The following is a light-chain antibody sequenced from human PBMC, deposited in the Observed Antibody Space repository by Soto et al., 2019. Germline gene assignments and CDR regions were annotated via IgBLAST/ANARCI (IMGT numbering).Light chain of an antibody. CDR3: QQSYSYPHS. V-gene: IGKV1-39*01. CDR2: TAP. Sequence: DIQMTQSPSSLSAYVGDRVTIACRASQNINIYLNWYQQRPGKAPKLLVTTAPTFQSGVPSRFSASGSGADLTLTISGLQPEDSATYYCQQSYSYPHSFGQGTKVDIK. J-gene: IGKJ2*01. CDR1: QNINIY.